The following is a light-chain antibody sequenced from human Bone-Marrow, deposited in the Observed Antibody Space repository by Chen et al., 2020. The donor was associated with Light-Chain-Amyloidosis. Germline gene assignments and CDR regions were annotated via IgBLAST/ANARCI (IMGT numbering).Light chain of an antibody. CDR2: EVT. V-gene: IGLV2-14*01. CDR1: SSDVGGDNH. Sequence: QSALTPPASVSGSPAPSITISCTGTSSDVGGDNHLSWYQQHPDKAPKLMIYEVTNRPSWVPDRFSGSKSDNTASLTISGLQTEDEADYFCSSYTITNTLVFGSGTRVTVL. J-gene: IGLJ1*01. CDR3: SSYTITNTLV.